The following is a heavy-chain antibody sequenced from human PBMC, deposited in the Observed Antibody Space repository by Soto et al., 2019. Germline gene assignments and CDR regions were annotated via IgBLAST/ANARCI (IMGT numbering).Heavy chain of an antibody. CDR2: VYHSGTT. Sequence: SETLSLTCSVSGGSISSRSHFWGWIRQPPGKGLEWIGTVYHSGTTHHNPSLKSRLTVSVDRSKNQFSLELNSATAADTAVYYCARQPESTSYFDYWGHGILVTVSS. V-gene: IGHV4-39*01. CDR1: GGSISSRSHF. CDR3: ARQPESTSYFDY. J-gene: IGHJ4*01. D-gene: IGHD2-2*01.